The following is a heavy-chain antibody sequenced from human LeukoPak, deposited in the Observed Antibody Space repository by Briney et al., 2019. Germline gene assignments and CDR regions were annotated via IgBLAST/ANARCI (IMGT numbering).Heavy chain of an antibody. V-gene: IGHV4-34*01. J-gene: IGHJ6*03. CDR2: INHSGST. CDR1: GGSISSYY. D-gene: IGHD3-22*01. CDR3: ARGLGGTGGYSSGYYHYYYYYYMDV. Sequence: PSETLSLTCTVSGGSISSYYWSWIRQPPGKGLEWIGEINHSGSTNYNPSLKSRVSISVDTSKNQFSLKLSSVTAADTAVYYCARGLGGTGGYSSGYYHYYYYYYMDVWGKGTTVTVSS.